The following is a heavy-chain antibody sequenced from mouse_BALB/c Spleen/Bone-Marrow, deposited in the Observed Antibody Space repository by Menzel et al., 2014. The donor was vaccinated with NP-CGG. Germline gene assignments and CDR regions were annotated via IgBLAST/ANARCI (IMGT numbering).Heavy chain of an antibody. J-gene: IGHJ4*01. V-gene: IGHV1-69*02. CDR3: ARGVVYYYAMDY. Sequence: QVQLQQSEAELVKPGASVKLSCKASGYTFTNYWMHWVKQRPGQGLEWIGEIDPSDSYSNYNQNFKGKATLTVDKSSSTAYMQLTSLTSEDSAVYYCARGVVYYYAMDYWGQGTSVTVSS. CDR2: IDPSDSYS. CDR1: GYTFTNYW.